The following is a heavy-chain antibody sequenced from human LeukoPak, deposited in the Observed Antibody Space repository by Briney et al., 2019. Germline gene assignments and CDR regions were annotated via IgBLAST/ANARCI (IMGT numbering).Heavy chain of an antibody. CDR1: GFTFSSYA. CDR2: ISYDGSNK. J-gene: IGHJ4*02. Sequence: PGGSLRLSCAASGFTFSSYAMHWVRQAPGKGLEWVAVISYDGSNKYYADPVKGRFTISRDNSKNTLYLQMNSLRAEDTAVYYCAREGIQLWLEYYFDYWAREPWSPSPQ. CDR3: AREGIQLWLEYYFDY. V-gene: IGHV3-30-3*01. D-gene: IGHD5-18*01.